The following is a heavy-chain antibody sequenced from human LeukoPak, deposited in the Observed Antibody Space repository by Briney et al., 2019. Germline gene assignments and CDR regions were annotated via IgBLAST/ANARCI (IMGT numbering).Heavy chain of an antibody. CDR2: ISSSSSYI. CDR1: GFTFCSYS. Sequence: GGSLRRSCAASGFTFCSYSMNWVRQALGKGLEWVTSISSSSSYIYYADSVKGRFTISRDNAKNSLYLRVNSLRAEDTAVYYCARVGIGVAIDYWGQGTLVTVSS. CDR3: ARVGIGVAIDY. V-gene: IGHV3-21*01. D-gene: IGHD6-19*01. J-gene: IGHJ4*02.